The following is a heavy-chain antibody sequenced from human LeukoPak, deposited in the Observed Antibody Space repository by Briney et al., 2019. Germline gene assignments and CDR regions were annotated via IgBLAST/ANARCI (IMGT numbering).Heavy chain of an antibody. D-gene: IGHD1-26*01. CDR1: GFTFNNYA. CDR2: IGGSGGTT. V-gene: IGHV3-23*01. CDR3: AKGSSPFDY. Sequence: PGGSLRLSCAASGFTFNNYAMSWVRQAPGKGLEWVSGIGGSGGTTYYADSVTGRFTISRDTSKNTLYLQMNSLRAEDTAVYYCAKGSSPFDYWGQGTLVTVSS. J-gene: IGHJ4*02.